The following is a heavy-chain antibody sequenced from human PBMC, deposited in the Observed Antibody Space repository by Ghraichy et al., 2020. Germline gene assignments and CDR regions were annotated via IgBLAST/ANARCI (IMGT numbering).Heavy chain of an antibody. J-gene: IGHJ4*02. CDR1: GFTFTNSW. CDR2: IKPDGSET. Sequence: GGSLRLSCAASGFTFTNSWMTWVRQAPGKGLEWVANIKPDGSETYYVGSVKGRFIISRDNAKNSLYLQMNSLRAADTAVYYCAMDISRPGIIRGVIDYWGQGTLVTVSS. V-gene: IGHV3-7*04. CDR3: AMDISRPGIIRGVIDY. D-gene: IGHD3-10*01.